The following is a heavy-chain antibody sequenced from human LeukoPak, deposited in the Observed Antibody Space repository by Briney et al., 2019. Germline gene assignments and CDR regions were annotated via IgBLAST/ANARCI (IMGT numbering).Heavy chain of an antibody. Sequence: PGGSLRLSCAASGFTFSSYAMHWVRQAPGKGLEYVSAISSNGGSTYYANSVKGRFTISRDNSKNTLYLQMGSLRAEDMAVYYCARDPSGRVGSAAGAFDIWGQGTMVTVSS. D-gene: IGHD6-13*01. J-gene: IGHJ3*02. CDR1: GFTFSSYA. V-gene: IGHV3-64*01. CDR3: ARDPSGRVGSAAGAFDI. CDR2: ISSNGGST.